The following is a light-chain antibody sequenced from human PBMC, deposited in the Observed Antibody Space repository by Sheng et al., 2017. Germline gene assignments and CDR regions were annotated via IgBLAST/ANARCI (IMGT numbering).Light chain of an antibody. CDR3: QXXYXRLTS. Sequence: ENVLTQSPGTLSLSPGERATLSCRASQSISNNYLAWFQQKPGQAPRLLIYDASNRATGIPDRFSGSGSGTDFSLTVSRLEPEDFAVYYCQXXYXRLTSFGG. CDR1: QSISNNY. CDR2: DAS. J-gene: IGKJ4*02. V-gene: IGKV3-20*01.